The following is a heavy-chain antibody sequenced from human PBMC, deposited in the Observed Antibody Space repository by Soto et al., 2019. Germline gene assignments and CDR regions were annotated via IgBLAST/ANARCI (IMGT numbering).Heavy chain of an antibody. V-gene: IGHV6-1*01. CDR3: ARREQLVPGYNWFDP. D-gene: IGHD6-6*01. Sequence: SQTLSLTCAISGDSVSINSAAWNLIRQSPSRGLEWLGRTYYRSKWYNDYAVSVKSRITINPDASKNQFSLQLNSVTPEDTAVYYCARREQLVPGYNWFDPWGQGTLVTVSS. CDR1: GDSVSINSAA. CDR2: TYYRSKWYN. J-gene: IGHJ5*02.